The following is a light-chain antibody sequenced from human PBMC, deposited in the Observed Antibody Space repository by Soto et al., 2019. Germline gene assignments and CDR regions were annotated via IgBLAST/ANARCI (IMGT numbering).Light chain of an antibody. CDR2: TVS. V-gene: IGKV1-12*01. CDR3: QQVKTFPFT. CDR1: HGVSGW. J-gene: IGKJ3*01. Sequence: IQMTQSPSSVSASVGDTVTLSCQTSHGVSGWLAWYQQKPGKAPTLLIYTVSNLQSGGPSRFSGSGSGTDFSLTITNLQPEDFATYFCQQVKTFPFTFGPGTKVEVK.